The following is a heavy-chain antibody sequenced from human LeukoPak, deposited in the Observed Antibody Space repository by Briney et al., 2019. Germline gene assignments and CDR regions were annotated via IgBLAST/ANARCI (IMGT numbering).Heavy chain of an antibody. Sequence: PGGSLRLSCAASGFAFSTYAVSWVRQAPGKGLEWVSAISGSGITTYYADSVKGRFTISRDNSKNTLYLQMNSLRAEDTAVYYCAKDRRSSGHPFDYWGQGTLVTVSS. V-gene: IGHV3-23*01. CDR3: AKDRRSSGHPFDY. CDR1: GFAFSTYA. J-gene: IGHJ4*02. D-gene: IGHD3-22*01. CDR2: ISGSGITT.